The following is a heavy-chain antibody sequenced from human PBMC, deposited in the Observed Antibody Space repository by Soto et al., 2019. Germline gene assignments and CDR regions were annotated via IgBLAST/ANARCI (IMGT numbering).Heavy chain of an antibody. CDR3: ASSIGAVGSRFDY. CDR2: INPSGGST. Sequence: GASVKVSCKASGYTFTSYYIHWVRQAPGQGLEWMGIINPSGGSTSYAQKFQGRVTMTRDTSTSTVCMELSRLRSEDTAVYYCASSIGAVGSRFDYWGQGIPVTVSS. V-gene: IGHV1-46*01. J-gene: IGHJ4*02. CDR1: GYTFTSYY. D-gene: IGHD6-13*01.